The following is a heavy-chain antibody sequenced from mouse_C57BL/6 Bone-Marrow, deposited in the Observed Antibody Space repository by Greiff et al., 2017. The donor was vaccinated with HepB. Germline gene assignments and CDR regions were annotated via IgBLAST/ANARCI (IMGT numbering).Heavy chain of an antibody. CDR1: GYSITSGYY. Sequence: EVQLVESGPGLVKPSQSLSLTCSVTGYSITSGYYWNWIRQFPGNKLEWMGYISYDGSNNYNPSLKNRISITRDTSKNQFFLKLNSVTTEDTATYYCARERLRRGYAMDYWGQGTSVTVSS. D-gene: IGHD2-4*01. J-gene: IGHJ4*01. V-gene: IGHV3-6*01. CDR2: ISYDGSN. CDR3: ARERLRRGYAMDY.